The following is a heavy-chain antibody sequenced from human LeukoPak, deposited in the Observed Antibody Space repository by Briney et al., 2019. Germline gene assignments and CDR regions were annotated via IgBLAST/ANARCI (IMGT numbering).Heavy chain of an antibody. J-gene: IGHJ4*02. Sequence: GGSLRLSCAASGFAFSSYEMNWVRQAPGKGLEWFSYISSGGSDIYYEDSVKGRFNISRDNAKNSLYLEMNSLRAEDTAVYYCARASGYLKDYWGQGTLVTVSS. CDR3: ARASGYLKDY. V-gene: IGHV3-48*03. CDR1: GFAFSSYE. CDR2: ISSGGSDI. D-gene: IGHD5-12*01.